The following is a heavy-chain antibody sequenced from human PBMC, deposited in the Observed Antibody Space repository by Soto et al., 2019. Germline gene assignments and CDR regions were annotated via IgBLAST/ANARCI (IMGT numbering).Heavy chain of an antibody. J-gene: IGHJ6*02. CDR3: ATKGLLLFVEWLGAFDGMDV. V-gene: IGHV3-23*01. CDR1: GFTFSSYA. Sequence: GGSLRLSCAASGFTFSSYAMSWVRQAPGKGLEWVSAISGSGGSTYYADSVKGRFTISRDNSKNTLYLQMTSLRAEDTAVYYCATKGLLLFVEWLGAFDGMDVWGQGTTVTVSS. CDR2: ISGSGGST. D-gene: IGHD3-3*01.